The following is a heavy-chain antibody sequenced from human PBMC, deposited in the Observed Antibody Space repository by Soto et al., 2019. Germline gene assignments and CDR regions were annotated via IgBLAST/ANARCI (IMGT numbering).Heavy chain of an antibody. Sequence: QVQLVESGGGVVQPGRSLRLSCAASGFTFSSYGMHWVRQAPGKGLEWVAVISYDGSNKYYADSVKGRFTISRDNSKNTLYLQMNSLRAEDTAVYYCAKDYSSGWDYWGQGTLVTVSS. CDR2: ISYDGSNK. V-gene: IGHV3-30*18. CDR1: GFTFSSYG. CDR3: AKDYSSGWDY. J-gene: IGHJ4*02. D-gene: IGHD6-19*01.